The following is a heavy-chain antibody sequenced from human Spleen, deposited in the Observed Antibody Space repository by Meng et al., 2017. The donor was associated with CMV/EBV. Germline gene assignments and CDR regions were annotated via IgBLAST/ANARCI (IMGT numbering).Heavy chain of an antibody. V-gene: IGHV1-69*05. D-gene: IGHD4/OR15-4a*01. CDR3: ARDGAKGVYYYYGMDV. Sequence: SVKVSCKASGGTFSSYTISWVRQAPGQGLEWMGGIIPIFGTANYAQKFQGRVTITTDESTSTAYMELSSLRSEDTAVYYCARDGAKGVYYYYGMDVWGQGTTVTVSS. CDR1: GGTFSSYT. J-gene: IGHJ6*02. CDR2: IIPIFGTA.